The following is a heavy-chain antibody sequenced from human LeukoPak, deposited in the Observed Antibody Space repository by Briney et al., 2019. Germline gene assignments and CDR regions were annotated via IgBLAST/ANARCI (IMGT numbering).Heavy chain of an antibody. D-gene: IGHD3-3*02. V-gene: IGHV1-69*05. CDR2: IIPIFGTA. CDR3: ARDIGFLEWLLN. J-gene: IGHJ4*02. Sequence: SSVKVSCXASGGTFSSYAISWVRQAPGQGLEWMGRIIPIFGTANYAQKFQGRVTIATDESTSTAYMELSSLRSEDTAVYYCARDIGFLEWLLNWGQGTLVTVSS. CDR1: GGTFSSYA.